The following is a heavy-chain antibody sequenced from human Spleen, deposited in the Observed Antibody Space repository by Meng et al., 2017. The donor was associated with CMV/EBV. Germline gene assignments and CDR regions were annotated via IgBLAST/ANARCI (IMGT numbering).Heavy chain of an antibody. D-gene: IGHD3-22*01. J-gene: IGHJ4*02. Sequence: SLKISCAASGFTFDDYAMYWVRQAPGKGLEWVSSINWNSGTIGYADSVKGRLTISRDNAKNFLYLQMNSLRAEDSALYYCASSGYYHFYFDYWGQGTPVTVSS. CDR2: INWNSGTI. CDR1: GFTFDDYA. CDR3: ASSGYYHFYFDY. V-gene: IGHV3-9*01.